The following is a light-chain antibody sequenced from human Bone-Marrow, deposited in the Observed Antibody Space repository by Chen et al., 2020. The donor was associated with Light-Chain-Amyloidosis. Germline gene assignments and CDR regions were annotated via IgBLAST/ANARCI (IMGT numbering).Light chain of an antibody. CDR2: DVN. CDR3: CSYAGSFSYV. V-gene: IGLV2-11*01. J-gene: IGLJ1*01. CDR1: SSDIGDYNY. Sequence: QSALPHPPSVSGSPGQSVTISCTGTSSDIGDYNYVSWYQKNPGEAPKLMIYDVNKRPSGVPDRFSGSKSGNTASLTISGLQAEDETDYYCCSYAGSFSYVFGTGTKVTV.